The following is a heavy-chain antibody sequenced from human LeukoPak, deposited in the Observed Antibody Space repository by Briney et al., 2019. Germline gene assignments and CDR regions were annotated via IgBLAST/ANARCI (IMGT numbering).Heavy chain of an antibody. D-gene: IGHD4-23*01. Sequence: GGSLRLSCAASGFAFSSYGMHWVRQAPGKGLEWVAVIWYGGSNKYYADSVKGRFTISRDNSKNTPYLQMNSLRAEDTAVYYCARDLDYGGRGLDSWGQGTLVIVSS. CDR2: IWYGGSNK. J-gene: IGHJ4*02. CDR3: ARDLDYGGRGLDS. CDR1: GFAFSSYG. V-gene: IGHV3-33*08.